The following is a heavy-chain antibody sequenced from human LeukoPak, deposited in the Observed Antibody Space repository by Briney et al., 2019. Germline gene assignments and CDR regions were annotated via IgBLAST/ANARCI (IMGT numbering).Heavy chain of an antibody. Sequence: PGGSLRLSCAASGFSVRTTYMSWIRQAPGKGLEWVSYISSSGSTIYYADSVKGRFTISRDNDKNSLYLQMNNLRADDTAVYYCERSRYGSGSYLPDFWGQGTLVTVSS. V-gene: IGHV3-11*01. CDR3: ERSRYGSGSYLPDF. D-gene: IGHD3-10*01. CDR1: GFSVRTTY. J-gene: IGHJ4*02. CDR2: ISSSGSTI.